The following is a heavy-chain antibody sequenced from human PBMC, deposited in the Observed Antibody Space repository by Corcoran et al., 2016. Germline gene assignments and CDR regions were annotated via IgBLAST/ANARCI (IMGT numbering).Heavy chain of an antibody. CDR3: ARDGNGNYVGYGMDV. CDR1: GGSISSSSYY. D-gene: IGHD1-7*01. Sequence: QLQLQESGPGLVKPSETLSLTCTVSGGSISSSSYYWGWIRQPPGKGLEWIGSIYYSGSTYYNPSLKSRVTISVDTSKNQFSLKLSSVTAADTAVYYCARDGNGNYVGYGMDVWGQGTTVTVSS. CDR2: IYYSGST. J-gene: IGHJ6*02. V-gene: IGHV4-39*07.